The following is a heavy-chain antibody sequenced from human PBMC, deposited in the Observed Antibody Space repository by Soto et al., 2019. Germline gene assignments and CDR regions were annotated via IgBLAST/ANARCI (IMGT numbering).Heavy chain of an antibody. Sequence: SETLSLTCAVYGGSFSGYYWSWIRQPPGKGLEWIGEINHSGSTNYNPSLKSRVTISLDTSNNQFSLKLSSVTAADTAVYYCARRHFTAAAGTIYYYCMDVWSQGTTVTVSS. V-gene: IGHV4-34*01. CDR1: GGSFSGYY. D-gene: IGHD6-13*01. CDR3: ARRHFTAAAGTIYYYCMDV. J-gene: IGHJ6*02. CDR2: INHSGST.